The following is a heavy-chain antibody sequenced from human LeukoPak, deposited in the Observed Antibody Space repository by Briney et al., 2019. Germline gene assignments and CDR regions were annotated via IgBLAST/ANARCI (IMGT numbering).Heavy chain of an antibody. CDR2: IQYDGSSI. J-gene: IGHJ4*02. CDR1: GLIFSNYG. V-gene: IGHV3-30*02. D-gene: IGHD6-19*01. CDR3: VEEAGAVAGRFDH. Sequence: GGSLRLSCAASGLIFSNYGMHWVRQAPGNGLEWVTFIQYDGSSIYYTDSVKGRFTISRDNSKNTVYLQMNSLRPEDTAVYYCVEEAGAVAGRFDHWGQGTPVTVSS.